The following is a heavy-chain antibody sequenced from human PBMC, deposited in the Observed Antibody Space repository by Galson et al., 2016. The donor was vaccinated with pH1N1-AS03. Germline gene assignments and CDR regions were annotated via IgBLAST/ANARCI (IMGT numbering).Heavy chain of an antibody. CDR3: ARGPVSYSNYWFPPPDY. D-gene: IGHD6-13*01. Sequence: SLRLSCAASGFTFSSYAMYWVRQAPGKGLEYVSAISGNGVSTYYANSVKGRFTISRDNSKNTLYLQMGSLRAEDMAVYYCARGPVSYSNYWFPPPDYWGQETLVTVSS. CDR1: GFTFSSYA. J-gene: IGHJ4*02. V-gene: IGHV3-64*01. CDR2: ISGNGVST.